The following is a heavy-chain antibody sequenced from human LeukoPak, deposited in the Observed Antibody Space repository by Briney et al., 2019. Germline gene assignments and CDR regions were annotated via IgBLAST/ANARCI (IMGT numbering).Heavy chain of an antibody. V-gene: IGHV4-4*07. J-gene: IGHJ4*02. CDR3: AREGDQMATITGIDY. CDR2: IYTSGST. D-gene: IGHD5-24*01. CDR1: GGSISSYY. Sequence: SETLSLTCTVSGGSISSYYWSWIRQPAGKGLEWIGRIYTSGSTNYNPSLKSRVTMSVDTSKNQFSLKLSSVTAADTAVYYCAREGDQMATITGIDYWGQGTLVTVSS.